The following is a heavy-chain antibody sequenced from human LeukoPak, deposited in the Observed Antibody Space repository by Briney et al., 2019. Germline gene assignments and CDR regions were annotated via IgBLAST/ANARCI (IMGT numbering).Heavy chain of an antibody. J-gene: IGHJ4*02. CDR1: GGSITNYY. V-gene: IGHV4-59*08. CDR3: ARQLTHLYPHGSVTYPGLYYFDS. Sequence: PSETLSLTCGVSGGSITNYYWSWIRQPPGKGLEWLGFIYHSGSTNYNPSLNSRINISVDTSKNQFSLKLTSMTAADTAVYFCARQLTHLYPHGSVTYPGLYYFDSWGQGILATVSS. CDR2: IYHSGST. D-gene: IGHD4-11*01.